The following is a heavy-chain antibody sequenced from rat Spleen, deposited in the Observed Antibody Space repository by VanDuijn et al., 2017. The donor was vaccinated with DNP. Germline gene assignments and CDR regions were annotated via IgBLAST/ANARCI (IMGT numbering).Heavy chain of an antibody. J-gene: IGHJ2*01. CDR2: ISPNGGNT. Sequence: EVQLVESGGGLVQPGRSLKLSCVVSGFTFRNYGMYWIRQAPAKGLEWVASISPNGGNTYYRDSVKGRFTISRDNAKSTLYLQMDSLRSEDTATYYCAGRPPPTRGPFDYWGQGVTVTVSS. V-gene: IGHV5-19*01. CDR3: AGRPPPTRGPFDY. D-gene: IGHD1-4*01. CDR1: GFTFRNYG.